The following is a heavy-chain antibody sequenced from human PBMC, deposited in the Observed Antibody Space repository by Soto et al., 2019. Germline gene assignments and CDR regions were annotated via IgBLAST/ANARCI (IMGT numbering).Heavy chain of an antibody. CDR2: ICYTGNT. Sequence: QLQLQESGPGLVKPSETLSLTCTVSGGSISSDTYCWGWIRQPPGKGLEWIASICYTGNTFSNPTLKSRVSISVDSSKNQFSLKLSSVTAADTAVYYCARRKPYSDFFDYWGQGTLVTVSS. V-gene: IGHV4-39*01. CDR3: ARRKPYSDFFDY. J-gene: IGHJ4*02. CDR1: GGSISSDTYC. D-gene: IGHD3-3*01.